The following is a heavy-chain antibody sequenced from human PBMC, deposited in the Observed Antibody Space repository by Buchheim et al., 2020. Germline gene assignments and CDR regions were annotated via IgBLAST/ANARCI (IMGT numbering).Heavy chain of an antibody. Sequence: EVQLVESGGGLVQPGGSLRLSCTVSGFTFNTYSMNWVRQAPGKGLEWVSYISSTSATVHYAGSVKGRFTISRDTAKNSLHLQMNSLRDEDTATYYCARDRGYCSSASCWPSYDSWGQGTL. CDR2: ISSTSATV. V-gene: IGHV3-48*02. CDR1: GFTFNTYS. D-gene: IGHD2-2*01. J-gene: IGHJ4*02. CDR3: ARDRGYCSSASCWPSYDS.